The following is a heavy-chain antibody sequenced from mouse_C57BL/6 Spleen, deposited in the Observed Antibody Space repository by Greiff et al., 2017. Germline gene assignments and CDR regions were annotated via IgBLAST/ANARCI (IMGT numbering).Heavy chain of an antibody. CDR2: ISSGSSTI. CDR1: GFTFSDYG. J-gene: IGHJ1*03. D-gene: IGHD4-1*01. Sequence: EVKVVESGGGLVKPGGSLKLSCAASGFTFSDYGMHWVRQAPEKGLEWVAYISSGSSTIYYADTVKGRFTISRDNAKNTLFLQMTSLRSEDTAMYYCARPAGTGWYFDVWGTGTTVTVSS. CDR3: ARPAGTGWYFDV. V-gene: IGHV5-17*01.